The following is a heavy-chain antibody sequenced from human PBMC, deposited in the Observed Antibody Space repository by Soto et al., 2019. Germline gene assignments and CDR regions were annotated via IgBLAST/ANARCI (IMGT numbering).Heavy chain of an antibody. CDR3: ARASKIRLPEFFDI. Sequence: GGSLRLSCAASGFTVSSNYMSWVRQAPGKGLEWVSVIYSGGSTYYADSVKGRFTISRDNSKNTLYLQMNSLRAEDTAVYYCARASKIRLPEFFDIGGKGKRVTVSS. D-gene: IGHD3-10*01. J-gene: IGHJ3*02. V-gene: IGHV3-66*01. CDR2: IYSGGST. CDR1: GFTVSSNY.